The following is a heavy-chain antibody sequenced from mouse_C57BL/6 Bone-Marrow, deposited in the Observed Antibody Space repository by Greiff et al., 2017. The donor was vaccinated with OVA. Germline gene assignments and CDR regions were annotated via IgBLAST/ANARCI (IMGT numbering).Heavy chain of an antibody. CDR1: GFSLTSYA. Sequence: VQLQQLGPGLVAPSQSLSITCTVFGFSLTSYAISWVRQPPGKGLEWFGVLWTGGGTNYNSALQSRLSISKDNSKSQVFLKMNSLQTDDTARYDGSRKKGYDYSWYFDVWGTGTTVTVSS. CDR2: LWTGGGT. V-gene: IGHV2-9-1*01. D-gene: IGHD2-4*01. CDR3: SRKKGYDYSWYFDV. J-gene: IGHJ1*03.